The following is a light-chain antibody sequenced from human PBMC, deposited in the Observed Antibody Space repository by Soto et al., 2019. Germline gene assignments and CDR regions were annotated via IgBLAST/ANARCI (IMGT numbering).Light chain of an antibody. CDR2: GAS. CDR1: QSVSSSF. Sequence: ESVLTQSPGTLSLSPGERATLSCRASQSVSSSFLAWYQLKPGQAPRLLIYGASSRATGIPDRFSGSGSGTDFTLTISRLEPEDFAVYYCQQYDSSPCTFGQGTKVEIK. J-gene: IGKJ1*01. CDR3: QQYDSSPCT. V-gene: IGKV3-20*01.